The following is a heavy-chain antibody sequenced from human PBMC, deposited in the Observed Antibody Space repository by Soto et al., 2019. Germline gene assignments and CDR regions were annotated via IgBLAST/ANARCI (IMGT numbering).Heavy chain of an antibody. CDR1: GGTFSSYA. CDR3: ARAGGQLVGSQHYDILTGPIYY. D-gene: IGHD3-9*01. V-gene: IGHV1-69*13. Sequence: SVKVSCKASGGTFSSYAISWVRQAPGQGLEWMGGIIPIFGTANYAQKFQGRVTITADESTSTAYMELSSLRSEDTAVYYCARAGGQLVGSQHYDILTGPIYYWGQGTLVTVSS. CDR2: IIPIFGTA. J-gene: IGHJ4*02.